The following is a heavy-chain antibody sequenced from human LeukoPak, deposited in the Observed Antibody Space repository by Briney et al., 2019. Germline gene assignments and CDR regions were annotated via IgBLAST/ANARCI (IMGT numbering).Heavy chain of an antibody. J-gene: IGHJ6*03. D-gene: IGHD3-10*01. CDR3: ARVVRGVIIPLNDYYMDV. Sequence: PGRSLRLSCAAAGFTFSTYTMYCVRQAPGKGLEWGAVISYVGINKHYADSVKGRLSLYRDTSKNTIYLQMNSLRAEDTAVYYGARVVRGVIIPLNDYYMDVWGKGTTVTVSS. CDR1: GFTFSTYT. CDR2: ISYVGINK. V-gene: IGHV3-30*04.